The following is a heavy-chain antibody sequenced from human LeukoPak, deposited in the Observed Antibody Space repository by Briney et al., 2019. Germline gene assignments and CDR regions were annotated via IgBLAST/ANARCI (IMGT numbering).Heavy chain of an antibody. CDR1: GFTFSNYA. Sequence: GGSLRLSCASSGFTFSNYAMSWVRQAPGKGLEWLSTISGSGGSAYYPDSVKGRFTISRDNSKKNLYLQMSSLRAEDTAVYYCAKLKLGIAHFDSWGQGALVTVSS. CDR3: AKLKLGIAHFDS. V-gene: IGHV3-23*01. J-gene: IGHJ4*02. D-gene: IGHD7-27*01. CDR2: ISGSGGSA.